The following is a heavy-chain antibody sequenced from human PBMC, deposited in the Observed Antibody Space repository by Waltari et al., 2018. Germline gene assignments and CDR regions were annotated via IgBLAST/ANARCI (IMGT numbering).Heavy chain of an antibody. V-gene: IGHV4-61*02. CDR1: GGSISSGNFY. CDR2: IYTGGST. J-gene: IGHJ4*02. Sequence: QVQLQESGPGLVKPSQTLSLTCTVSGGSISSGNFYWSWIRQPAGKGLEWIGRIYTGGSTNYNTSLTSRVTISIDTSKNQFSLRLSSVTAADTAVYYCARSMVRGVPLDYFDYWGPGTLVTVSS. D-gene: IGHD3-10*01. CDR3: ARSMVRGVPLDYFDY.